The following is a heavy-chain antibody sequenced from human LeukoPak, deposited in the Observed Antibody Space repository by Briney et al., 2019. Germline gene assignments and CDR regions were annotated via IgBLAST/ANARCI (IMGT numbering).Heavy chain of an antibody. CDR3: ARREGDTATYYFDY. D-gene: IGHD5-18*01. Sequence: SETLSLTCAVFGGSFSGYYWSWIRQPPGKGLEWSGEINHSGSTNYNPSLKSRVTISVDTSKNQFSLKLSSVTAADTAVYYCARREGDTATYYFDYWGQGTLVTVSS. CDR1: GGSFSGYY. J-gene: IGHJ4*02. CDR2: INHSGST. V-gene: IGHV4-34*01.